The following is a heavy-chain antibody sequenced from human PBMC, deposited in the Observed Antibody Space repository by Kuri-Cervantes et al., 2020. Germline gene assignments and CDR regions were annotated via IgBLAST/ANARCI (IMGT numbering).Heavy chain of an antibody. D-gene: IGHD6-13*01. CDR3: ARRGIAAAAPFDY. Sequence: SETLSLTCAVSAYSISSGYYWGWIRQPPGKGLEWIGIIYHSGSTYYNPSLKSRVTISVDTSKNQFSLKLSSVTAADTAVYYCARRGIAAAAPFDYWGQGTLVTVPS. J-gene: IGHJ4*02. CDR2: IYHSGST. V-gene: IGHV4-38-2*01. CDR1: AYSISSGYY.